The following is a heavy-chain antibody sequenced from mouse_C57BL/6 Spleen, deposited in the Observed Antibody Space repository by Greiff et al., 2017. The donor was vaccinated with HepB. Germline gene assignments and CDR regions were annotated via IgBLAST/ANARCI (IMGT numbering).Heavy chain of an antibody. Sequence: EVQLQQSGAELVRPGASVKLSCTASGFNIKDDYMHWVKQRPEQGLEWIGWIDPENGDTEYASKFQGKATITADTSSNTAYLQLSSLTSEDTAVYYCTTASVWSGSSYGYWGQGTTLTVSS. J-gene: IGHJ2*01. CDR3: TTASVWSGSSYGY. CDR2: IDPENGDT. V-gene: IGHV14-4*01. D-gene: IGHD1-1*01. CDR1: GFNIKDDY.